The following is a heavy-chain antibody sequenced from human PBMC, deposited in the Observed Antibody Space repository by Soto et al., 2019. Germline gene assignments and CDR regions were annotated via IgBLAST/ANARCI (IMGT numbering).Heavy chain of an antibody. CDR3: SRRARPDFYYMDV. J-gene: IGHJ6*03. D-gene: IGHD6-6*01. CDR1: GFTLSGYA. Sequence: EVQLAESGGGLAQPGGSLRLSCAASGFTLSGYAMDWVRQAPGKGLEYVSGISSNGVGTYYANSVQGRFTISRDNSKKTVYLQMVSLRREDMAVYYCSRRARPDFYYMDVWGKGTTVTVSS. CDR2: ISSNGVGT. V-gene: IGHV3-64*01.